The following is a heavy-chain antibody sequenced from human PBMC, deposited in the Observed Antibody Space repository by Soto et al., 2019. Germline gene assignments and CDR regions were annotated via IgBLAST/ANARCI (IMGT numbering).Heavy chain of an antibody. V-gene: IGHV1-24*01. J-gene: IGHJ6*02. CDR2: FDPEDGET. CDR1: GYTLTELS. CDR3: ATGGVVVVPAAIGNYYYYGMDV. Sequence: ASVKVSCKVSGYTLTELSMHWVRQAPGKGLEWMGGFDPEDGETIYAQKFQGRVTMTEDTSTDTAYMELSSLRSEDTAVYYCATGGVVVVPAAIGNYYYYGMDVWGQGTTVTVS. D-gene: IGHD2-2*02.